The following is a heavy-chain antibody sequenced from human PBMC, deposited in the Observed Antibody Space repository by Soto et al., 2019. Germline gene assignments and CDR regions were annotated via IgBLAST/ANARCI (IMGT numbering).Heavy chain of an antibody. D-gene: IGHD3-10*01. CDR3: ARGDYGSAADV. Sequence: ASVKVSCKVSGYTLTELSMHWVRQATGQGLEWMGWMNPNSGNTGYAQKFQGRVTMTRNTSISTAYMELSSLRSEDTAVYYCARGDYGSAADVWGQGTTVTVSS. CDR2: MNPNSGNT. CDR1: GYTLTELS. V-gene: IGHV1-8*01. J-gene: IGHJ6*02.